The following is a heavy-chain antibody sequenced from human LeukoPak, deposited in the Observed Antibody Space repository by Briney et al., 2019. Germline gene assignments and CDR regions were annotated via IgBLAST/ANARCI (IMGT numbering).Heavy chain of an antibody. J-gene: IGHJ4*02. V-gene: IGHV4-59*08. CDR2: IYYSGST. CDR3: ARRKASFDY. CDR1: GGSISSYY. Sequence: SETLSLTCTVSGGSISSYYWSWIRQPPGKGLEWIGYIYYSGSTNYNPSLKSRVTISVDTSKNQFSLKLSSVTAADTAVYYCARRKASFDYWGQGTLVTVSS.